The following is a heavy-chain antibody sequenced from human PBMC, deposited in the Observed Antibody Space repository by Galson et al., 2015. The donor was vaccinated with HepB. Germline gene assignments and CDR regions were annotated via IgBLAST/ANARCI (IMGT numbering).Heavy chain of an antibody. V-gene: IGHV1-46*01. CDR3: ARAFSGIAARPDVFPENWFDP. D-gene: IGHD6-6*01. CDR2: INPSGGST. Sequence: SVKVSCKASGYTFTSYYMHWVRQAPGQGLEWMGIINPSGGSTSYAQKFQGRVTMTRDTSTSTVYMELSSLRSEDTAVYYCARAFSGIAARPDVFPENWFDPWGQGTLVTVSS. J-gene: IGHJ5*02. CDR1: GYTFTSYY.